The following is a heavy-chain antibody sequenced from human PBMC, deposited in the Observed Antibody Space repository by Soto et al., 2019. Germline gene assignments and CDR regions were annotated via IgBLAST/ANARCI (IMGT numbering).Heavy chain of an antibody. D-gene: IGHD6-13*01. CDR3: ARDVGTYSISRVWFDP. Sequence: PSETLSLTCDVSGGSIITNHWWTWVRQAPGKGLEWIGEIFHRGSAHHNPSLKSRVTLSVDKSKNQISLNLTSVTAADTAVYYCARDVGTYSISRVWFDPWGQGTLVTVSS. J-gene: IGHJ5*02. CDR1: GGSIITNHW. CDR2: IFHRGSA. V-gene: IGHV4-4*02.